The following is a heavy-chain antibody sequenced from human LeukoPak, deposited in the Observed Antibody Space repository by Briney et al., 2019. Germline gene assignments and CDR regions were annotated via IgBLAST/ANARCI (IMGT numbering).Heavy chain of an antibody. CDR1: GFTFSSYG. Sequence: GRSLRLSCAASGFTFSSYGMHWVRQAPGKGLEWVAVIWYDGSNEYYADSVKGRFTISRDNSKNTLYLQMNSLRAEDTAVYYCARDRDSSSWSHFDYWGQGTLVTVSS. V-gene: IGHV3-33*01. D-gene: IGHD6-13*01. CDR3: ARDRDSSSWSHFDY. J-gene: IGHJ4*02. CDR2: IWYDGSNE.